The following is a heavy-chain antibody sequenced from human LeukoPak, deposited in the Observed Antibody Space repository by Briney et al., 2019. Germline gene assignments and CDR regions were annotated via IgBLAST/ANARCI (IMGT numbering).Heavy chain of an antibody. V-gene: IGHV3-21*01. CDR2: ISTSSTYI. CDR1: GFTFSTYS. J-gene: IGHJ6*02. CDR3: ARHEPVITLSSYYYGMDV. Sequence: GGSLRLSCAASGFTFSTYSMNWVRQAPGKGLECLPSISTSSTYIYYADSVKGRFTISRDNAKNSLYLQMNSLRAEDTAVYYCARHEPVITLSSYYYGMDVWGPGTTVTVSS. D-gene: IGHD1-14*01.